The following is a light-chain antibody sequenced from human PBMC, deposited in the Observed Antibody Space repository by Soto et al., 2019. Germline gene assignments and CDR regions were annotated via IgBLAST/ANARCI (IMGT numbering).Light chain of an antibody. CDR1: SSNIGSNY. J-gene: IGLJ2*01. Sequence: QSVLTQPPSASGTPGQRVIISCSGSSSNIGSNYVYWYHQLPGTAPKLLMYRNNQRPSGVPDRFSGSKSGTSASLAISGLRSDDEADYYCAAWDGSLSAVVFGGGTKLTVL. CDR2: RNN. V-gene: IGLV1-47*01. CDR3: AAWDGSLSAVV.